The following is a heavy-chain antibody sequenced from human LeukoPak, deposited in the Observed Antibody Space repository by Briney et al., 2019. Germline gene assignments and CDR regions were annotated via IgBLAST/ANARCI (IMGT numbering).Heavy chain of an antibody. V-gene: IGHV3-21*01. CDR2: ISSSSSYI. Sequence: GGSLRLSCAASGFTFSSYSMNWVRQAPGKGLEWVSSISSSSSYIYYADSVKGRFTISRDNAKNSLYLQMNSLGAEDTAVYYCARGPSYDDAFDIWGQGTMVTVSS. CDR1: GFTFSSYS. J-gene: IGHJ3*02. CDR3: ARGPSYDDAFDI. D-gene: IGHD5-18*01.